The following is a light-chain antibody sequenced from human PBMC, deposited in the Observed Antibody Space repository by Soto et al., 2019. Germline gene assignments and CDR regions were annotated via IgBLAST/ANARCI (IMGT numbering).Light chain of an antibody. CDR1: QNINNY. CDR2: DAS. V-gene: IGKV1-33*01. CDR3: QQYENLPT. J-gene: IGKJ5*01. Sequence: DIQMTQTPPSLSASVGDRLAITCQASQNINNYLNWYQQKPGRAPXXLIYDASNLEAGVPSRFRGSGSGTDFTFTISRLQPEDIATYYCQQYENLPTFGQGTRLEIK.